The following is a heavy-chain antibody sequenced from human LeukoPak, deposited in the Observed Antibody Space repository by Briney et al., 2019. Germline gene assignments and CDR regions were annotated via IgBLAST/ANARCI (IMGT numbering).Heavy chain of an antibody. Sequence: GESLKTSCKGSGYSFTSYWIGWVRQMPGKGLEWMGIIYPGDSDTRYSPSFQGQVSISADKSISTAYLQWSSLRASDTAMYYCARRGSYCGGDCYVYWGQGTVVADSS. V-gene: IGHV5-51*01. D-gene: IGHD2-21*01. CDR2: IYPGDSDT. CDR1: GYSFTSYW. J-gene: IGHJ4*02. CDR3: ARRGSYCGGDCYVY.